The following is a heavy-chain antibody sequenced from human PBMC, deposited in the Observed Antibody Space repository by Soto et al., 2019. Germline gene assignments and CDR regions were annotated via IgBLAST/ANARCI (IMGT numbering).Heavy chain of an antibody. CDR3: TTINTVTTSGLDY. CDR2: IKSKTDGGTT. D-gene: IGHD4-17*01. CDR1: GFTFSNAW. J-gene: IGHJ4*02. Sequence: PGGSLRLSCAASGFTFSNAWMSLVRQAPGKGLEWVGRIKSKTDGGTTDYAAPVKGRFTISRDDSKNTLYLQMSSLKTEDTAVYYCTTINTVTTSGLDYWGQGTLVTVSS. V-gene: IGHV3-15*01.